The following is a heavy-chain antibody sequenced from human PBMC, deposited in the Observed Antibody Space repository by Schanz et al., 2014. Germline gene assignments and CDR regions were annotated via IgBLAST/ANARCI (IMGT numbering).Heavy chain of an antibody. D-gene: IGHD1-26*01. CDR2: ISDSGDTA. CDR1: TFTFDHYA. Sequence: EAHLVESGGGLVQPGGSLRLSCSASTFTFDHYAMTWVRQAPGKGLEWVSLISDSGDTAYYAGSVKGRFTISRDNSKNTLYLQMNSLRAEDTAVYYCARDPTTESYYSAGPPSAYWGHGTLLTVSS. CDR3: ARDPTTESYYSAGPPSAY. J-gene: IGHJ4*01. V-gene: IGHV3-23*04.